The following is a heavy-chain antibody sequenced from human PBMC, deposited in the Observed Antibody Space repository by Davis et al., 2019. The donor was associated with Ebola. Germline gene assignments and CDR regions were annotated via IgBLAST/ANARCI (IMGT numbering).Heavy chain of an antibody. Sequence: AASVKVSCKASGYTFTSYGITWVRQAPGQGLEWMGRINPNSGGTNYAQKFQGRVTMTRDTSISTAYMELSRLRSDDTAVYYCARANGSGSPLYYYYGMDVWGKGTTVTVSS. D-gene: IGHD3-10*01. CDR2: INPNSGGT. V-gene: IGHV1-2*06. CDR1: GYTFTSYG. CDR3: ARANGSGSPLYYYYGMDV. J-gene: IGHJ6*04.